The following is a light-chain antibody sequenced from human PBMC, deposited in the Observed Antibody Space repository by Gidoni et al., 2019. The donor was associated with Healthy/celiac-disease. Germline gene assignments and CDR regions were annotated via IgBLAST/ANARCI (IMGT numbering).Light chain of an antibody. V-gene: IGKV1-39*01. CDR1: QSISSY. Sequence: DIQLTKPLSSLSASVGDRVTITCRASQSISSYFNWYQQKPGKAPKLLIYAASSLQSGVPSRFSGSGSGTDFTLTISSLQPEDFATYYCQQSYSTPLCTFGPGTKVDIK. CDR2: AAS. CDR3: QQSYSTPLCT. J-gene: IGKJ3*01.